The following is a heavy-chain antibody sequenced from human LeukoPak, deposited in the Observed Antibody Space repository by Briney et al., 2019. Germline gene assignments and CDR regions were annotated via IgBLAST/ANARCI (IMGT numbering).Heavy chain of an antibody. V-gene: IGHV4-39*07. CDR1: GGSISSSSYY. D-gene: IGHD3-22*01. CDR3: AGRSYSSGYGY. J-gene: IGHJ4*02. CDR2: IYYSGST. Sequence: SETLSLTCTVSGGSISSSSYYWGWIRQPPGKGLEWIGSIYYSGSTYYNPSLKSRVTISVDTSKNQFSLKLSSVTAADTAVYYCAGRSYSSGYGYWGQGTLVTVSS.